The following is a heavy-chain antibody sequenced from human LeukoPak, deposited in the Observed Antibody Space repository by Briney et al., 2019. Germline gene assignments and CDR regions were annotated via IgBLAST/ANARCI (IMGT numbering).Heavy chain of an antibody. Sequence: GGSLRLSCAASGFTFSSYWMHWVRQAPGKGLVWVSRINSDGSSTSYADSVKGRFTISRDNSKNTLYLQMNSLRAEDTAVYYCAKQYSGLRRSWFDPWGQGTLVTVSS. J-gene: IGHJ5*02. CDR1: GFTFSSYW. CDR2: INSDGSST. V-gene: IGHV3-74*01. CDR3: AKQYSGLRRSWFDP. D-gene: IGHD5-12*01.